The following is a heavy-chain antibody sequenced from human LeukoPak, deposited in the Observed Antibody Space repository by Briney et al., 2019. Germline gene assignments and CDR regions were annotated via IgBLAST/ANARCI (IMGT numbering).Heavy chain of an antibody. CDR3: ARAGGIRTAALDLDY. V-gene: IGHV4-59*01. Sequence: SETLSLTCTVSGGSISDYSWSWIRQPPGKGLEWIGNLYYNGSANHNPSLKSRVTISSDTSKNQFSLKLTSVTAADTAVYYCARAGGIRTAALDLDYWGQGTLVTVSS. CDR2: LYYNGSA. D-gene: IGHD6-25*01. J-gene: IGHJ4*02. CDR1: GGSISDYS.